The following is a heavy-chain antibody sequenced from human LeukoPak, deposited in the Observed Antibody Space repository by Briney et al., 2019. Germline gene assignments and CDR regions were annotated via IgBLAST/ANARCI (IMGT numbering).Heavy chain of an antibody. Sequence: SETLSLTCAVYGGSFSGYYWSWIRQPPGKGLEWIGEIYHSGSTNYNPSLKSRVTISVDTSKNQFSLKLSSVTAADTAVYYCARGGGPMVRGVIIPTYYFDYWGQGTLVTVSS. J-gene: IGHJ4*02. CDR3: ARGGGPMVRGVIIPTYYFDY. CDR1: GGSFSGYY. D-gene: IGHD3-10*01. CDR2: IYHSGST. V-gene: IGHV4-34*01.